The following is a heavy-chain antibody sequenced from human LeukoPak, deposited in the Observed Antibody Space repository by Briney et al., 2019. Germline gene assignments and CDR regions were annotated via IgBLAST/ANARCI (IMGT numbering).Heavy chain of an antibody. CDR2: IYYSGT. Sequence: GSLRLSCAASGFTFSSYAMGWVRQAPGKGLEWIGTIYYSGTYYNPSLKSRVTVSVDTSKNQFSLKLSSVTAADTAVYYCARIGGSRVFGDYWGQGILVTVSS. CDR3: ARIGGSRVFGDY. CDR1: GFTFSSYA. J-gene: IGHJ4*02. D-gene: IGHD3-3*01. V-gene: IGHV4-39*01.